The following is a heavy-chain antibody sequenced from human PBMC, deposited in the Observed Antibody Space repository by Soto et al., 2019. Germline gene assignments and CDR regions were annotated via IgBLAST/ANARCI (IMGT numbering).Heavy chain of an antibody. CDR3: ARSGGFDY. V-gene: IGHV3-48*01. Sequence: PGGFLRLSCAASGVTFSSYSMNWVRQAPGKGLEWVSYISSSSSTIYYADSVKGRFTISRDNAKNSLYLQMNSLRAEDTAVYYCARSGGFDYWGQGTLVTVSS. J-gene: IGHJ4*02. CDR2: ISSSSSTI. CDR1: GVTFSSYS. D-gene: IGHD2-15*01.